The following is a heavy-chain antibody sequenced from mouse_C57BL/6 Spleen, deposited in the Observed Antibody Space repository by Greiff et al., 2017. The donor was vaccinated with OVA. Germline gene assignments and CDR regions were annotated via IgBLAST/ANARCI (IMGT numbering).Heavy chain of an antibody. CDR1: GFTFSSYA. CDR3: ARDDDDEGAGFAY. J-gene: IGHJ3*01. D-gene: IGHD2-4*01. Sequence: EVQGVESGGGLVKPGGSLKLSCAASGFTFSSYAMSWVRQTPEKRLEWVATISDGGSYTYYPDNVKGRFTISRDNAKNTLYLQMSHLKSEDTAMYYCARDDDDEGAGFAYWGQGTLVTVSA. CDR2: ISDGGSYT. V-gene: IGHV5-4*01.